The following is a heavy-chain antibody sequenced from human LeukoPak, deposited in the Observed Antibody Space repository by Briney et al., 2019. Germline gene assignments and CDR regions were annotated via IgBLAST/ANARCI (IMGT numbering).Heavy chain of an antibody. CDR2: ISWNSGSI. J-gene: IGHJ4*02. D-gene: IGHD2-2*01. CDR1: GFTFDDYA. V-gene: IGHV3-9*01. Sequence: PGRSLRLSCAASGFTFDDYAMHWVRQAPGKGLEWVSGISWNSGSIGYADSVKGRFTISRDNAKNTLYLQMNSLRAEDTAVYYCARDIVVVPAASRGYFDYWGQGTLVTVSS. CDR3: ARDIVVVPAASRGYFDY.